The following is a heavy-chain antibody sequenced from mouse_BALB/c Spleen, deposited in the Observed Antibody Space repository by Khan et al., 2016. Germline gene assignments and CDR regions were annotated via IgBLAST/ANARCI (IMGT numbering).Heavy chain of an antibody. CDR3: VRSLFYYAMDY. CDR1: GFSITSDYA. J-gene: IGHJ4*01. CDR2: ISYSGTT. Sequence: EVQLQESGPGLVKPSQSLSLTCTVTGFSITSDYAWNWIRQFPRNKLEWMGYISYSGTTRYTPSLKSRISITRDTSKNQFFLQLNSVTTEDTATYYCVRSLFYYAMDYWGQGTSVTVSS. V-gene: IGHV3-2*02.